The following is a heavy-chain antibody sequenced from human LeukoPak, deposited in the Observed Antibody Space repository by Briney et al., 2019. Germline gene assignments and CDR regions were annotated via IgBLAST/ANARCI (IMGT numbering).Heavy chain of an antibody. Sequence: VASVKVSCKASGGTFSSYAISWVRQAPGQGLEWMGRIIPILGIANYARKFQGRVTITADKSTSTAYMELSSLRSEDTAVYYCARGAAYDLLTGYYGTHPRNWFDPWGQGTLVTVSS. V-gene: IGHV1-69*04. CDR3: ARGAAYDLLTGYYGTHPRNWFDP. D-gene: IGHD3-9*01. J-gene: IGHJ5*02. CDR1: GGTFSSYA. CDR2: IIPILGIA.